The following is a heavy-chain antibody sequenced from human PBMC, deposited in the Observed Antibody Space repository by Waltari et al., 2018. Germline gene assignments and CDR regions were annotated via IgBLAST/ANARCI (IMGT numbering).Heavy chain of an antibody. CDR3: AREELGAAAGNNWFDP. Sequence: QVQLVQSGAEVKKPGSSVKVSCKASGGTFSSYAISWVRQAPGQGLEWMGGIIPIFGTANDAQKFQGRVTITTDESTSTAYMELSSLRSEDTAVYYCAREELGAAAGNNWFDPWGQGTLVTVSS. D-gene: IGHD6-13*01. V-gene: IGHV1-69*05. CDR1: GGTFSSYA. CDR2: IIPIFGTA. J-gene: IGHJ5*02.